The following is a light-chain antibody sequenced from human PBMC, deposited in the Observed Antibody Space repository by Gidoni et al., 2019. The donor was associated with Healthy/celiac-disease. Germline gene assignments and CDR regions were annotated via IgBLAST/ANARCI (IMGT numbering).Light chain of an antibody. CDR1: SSDVGGYNY. Sequence: QSALTQPTSVSGSRGQSITISCTGTSSDVGGYNYVSWYQPPPGKAPKLMIYDVSNRPSVVSNRFSGSKSCNTASLTISGLQAEDEADYYCSSYTSSIYYVFGTGTKVTVL. CDR2: DVS. J-gene: IGLJ1*01. CDR3: SSYTSSIYYV. V-gene: IGLV2-14*01.